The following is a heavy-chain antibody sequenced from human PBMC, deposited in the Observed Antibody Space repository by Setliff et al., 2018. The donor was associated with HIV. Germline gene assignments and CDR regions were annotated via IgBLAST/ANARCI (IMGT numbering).Heavy chain of an antibody. Sequence: ASVKVSCKTSGYMFIAYGMSWVRRAPGQGLEWMGWIGPYNDRTEYAQKFQGRVSLTIDTSASTAYMELRSLRSDDTAVYYCARGDGGYNYAEAFDVWGQGTMVT. CDR1: GYMFIAYG. CDR2: IGPYNDRT. CDR3: ARGDGGYNYAEAFDV. D-gene: IGHD3-16*01. J-gene: IGHJ3*01. V-gene: IGHV1-18*01.